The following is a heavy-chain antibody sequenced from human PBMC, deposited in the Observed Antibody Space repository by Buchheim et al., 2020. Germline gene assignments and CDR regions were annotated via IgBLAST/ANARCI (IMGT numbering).Heavy chain of an antibody. CDR3: ARELRSGSYLIYGMDV. J-gene: IGHJ6*02. CDR1: GFTFRSYW. Sequence: EVQLVESGGGLVQPGGSLRLSCAASGFTFRSYWMHWVRQAPGKGLVWVSRINSDVSSTTYADSVKGRFHNTRDNAKRTAVLQMNSLRAEDTAVYYCARELRSGSYLIYGMDVWGQGT. D-gene: IGHD1-26*01. V-gene: IGHV3-74*03. CDR2: INSDVSST.